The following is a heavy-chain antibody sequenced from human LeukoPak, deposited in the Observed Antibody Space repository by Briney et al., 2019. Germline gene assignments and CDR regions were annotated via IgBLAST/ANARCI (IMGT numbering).Heavy chain of an antibody. D-gene: IGHD3-3*01. Sequence: GGSLRLSCAASGFTFSDYYMSWIRQAPGKGLEWVSYISSSGSTIYYADSVKGRFTISRDNAKNSLYLQMNSLRAEDTAVYYCARDHTIFGVVTFDPWGQGTLVTVSS. CDR2: ISSSGSTI. CDR3: ARDHTIFGVVTFDP. CDR1: GFTFSDYY. J-gene: IGHJ5*02. V-gene: IGHV3-11*04.